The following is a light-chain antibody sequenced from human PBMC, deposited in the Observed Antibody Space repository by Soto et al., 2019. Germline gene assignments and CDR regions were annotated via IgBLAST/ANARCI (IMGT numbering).Light chain of an antibody. CDR3: QQYNNWPPWT. V-gene: IGKV3-15*01. CDR1: QRVSSN. J-gene: IGKJ1*01. Sequence: EIVMTQSPATLSVSPGERATLSCRASQRVSSNLAWYQQKPGQAPRLLIYGASTRATGIPARFSGSESGTKFTLTTSRLQSEEFAAYYCQQYNNWPPWTFGQGTKVEIK. CDR2: GAS.